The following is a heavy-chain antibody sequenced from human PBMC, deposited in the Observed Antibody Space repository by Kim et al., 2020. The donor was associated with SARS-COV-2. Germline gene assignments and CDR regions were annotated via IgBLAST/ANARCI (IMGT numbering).Heavy chain of an antibody. CDR3: TTLQMATTIPDY. D-gene: IGHD1-1*01. V-gene: IGHV3-15*01. Sequence: DYAEPVKGRFTISRDDSTNTLYLQMNSLKTEDSAVYYCTTLQMATTIPDYWGQGTLVTVSS. J-gene: IGHJ4*02.